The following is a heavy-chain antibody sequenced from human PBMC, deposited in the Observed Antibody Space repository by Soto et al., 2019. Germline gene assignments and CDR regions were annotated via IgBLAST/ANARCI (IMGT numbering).Heavy chain of an antibody. D-gene: IGHD1-26*01. CDR2: TYYRSKWYN. Sequence: SQTPSLTCGISGGSVSSNSAAWNWLRQSPSRGLEWLGRTYYRSKWYNDYAVSVESRITINLDTSKNHFSLQLNFVTPEDTAVYFCARGEQYSGRIFDYWGQGTLVTVSS. J-gene: IGHJ4*02. V-gene: IGHV6-1*01. CDR3: ARGEQYSGRIFDY. CDR1: GGSVSSNSAA.